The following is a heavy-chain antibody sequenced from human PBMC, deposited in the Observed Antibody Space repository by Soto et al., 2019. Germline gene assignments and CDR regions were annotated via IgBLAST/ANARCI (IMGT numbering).Heavy chain of an antibody. CDR2: ISYDGSNK. V-gene: IGHV3-30*18. Sequence: QVQLVESGGGVVQPGRSLRLSCAASRFTFSNYGMHWVRQTPGKGLEWVAVISYDGSNKYYADSVKGRFTISRDNSKNTLYLQMNSLRAEDTAVYYCVKGGSQYFDYWGQGTLVTVSS. CDR1: RFTFSNYG. J-gene: IGHJ4*02. CDR3: VKGGSQYFDY. D-gene: IGHD5-12*01.